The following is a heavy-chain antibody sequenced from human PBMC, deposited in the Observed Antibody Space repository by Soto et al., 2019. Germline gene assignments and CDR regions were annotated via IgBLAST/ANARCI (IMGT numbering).Heavy chain of an antibody. CDR2: IWYDGSNK. CDR1: GFTFSSYG. V-gene: IGHV3-33*01. J-gene: IGHJ6*02. Sequence: QVQLVESGGGVVQPGRSLRLSCAASGFTFSSYGMHWVRQAPGKGLEWVAVIWYDGSNKYYADSVKGRFTISRDNSKNTLYLQMNSLRAEDTAVYYCARGGRIVVVPAAMPRGGMDVWGQGTTVTVSS. CDR3: ARGGRIVVVPAAMPRGGMDV. D-gene: IGHD2-2*01.